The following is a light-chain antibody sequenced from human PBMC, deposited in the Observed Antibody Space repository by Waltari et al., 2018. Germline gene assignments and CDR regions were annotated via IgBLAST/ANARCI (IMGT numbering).Light chain of an antibody. CDR1: SSDVGGYKY. V-gene: IGLV2-14*01. CDR2: DVS. CDR3: SSYTSSSVV. J-gene: IGLJ2*01. Sequence: QSALTQPASVSGSPGQSITISCTGTSSDVGGYKYVSWYQQHPGKAPKLMIYDVSNRPSGVSNRFSGSKSGNTASLTISGLQAEDKADYYCSSYTSSSVVFGGGTKLTVL.